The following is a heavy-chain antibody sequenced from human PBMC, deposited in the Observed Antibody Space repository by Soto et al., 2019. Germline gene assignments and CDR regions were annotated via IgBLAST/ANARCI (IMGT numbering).Heavy chain of an antibody. J-gene: IGHJ5*01. V-gene: IGHV4-59*08. Sequence: SETLSLTCTVSGGSISSYYWSWIRQPPGKGLEWIGYIYYSGSTNYNPSLKSRVTISVDTSKNQFSLKLSSVTAADTAVYYCARAKAPLYSSSWYWLDPWGQGTLVTVSS. D-gene: IGHD6-13*01. CDR1: GGSISSYY. CDR3: ARAKAPLYSSSWYWLDP. CDR2: IYYSGST.